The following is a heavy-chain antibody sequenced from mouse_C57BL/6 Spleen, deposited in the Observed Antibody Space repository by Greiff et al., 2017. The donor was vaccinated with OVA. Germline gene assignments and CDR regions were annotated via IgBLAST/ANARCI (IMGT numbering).Heavy chain of an antibody. CDR2: IWTGGGT. V-gene: IGHV2-9-1*01. J-gene: IGHJ2*01. CDR1: GFSFTSYA. CDR3: ARGGYDGGDYFDY. D-gene: IGHD2-2*01. Sequence: QVQLQQSGPGLVAPSQTLSITCTVSGFSFTSYAISWVRQPPGKGLEWLGVIWTGGGTNYNSALKSRLSISKDNSKSQVFLKMNRLRTDDTARYYCARGGYDGGDYFDYWGQGTTLTVSS.